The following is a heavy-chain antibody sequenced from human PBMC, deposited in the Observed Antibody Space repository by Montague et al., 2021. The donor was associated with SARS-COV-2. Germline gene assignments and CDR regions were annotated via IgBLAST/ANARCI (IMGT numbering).Heavy chain of an antibody. D-gene: IGHD3-22*01. Sequence: SLRLSCAASGFTFSSYTMHWVRQAPGKGLEWVAIISYDGSNAYYADSVKGRFTVSRDNSKRTLYLEMDSPRAEDTAVYYCAREGALVDIPMMAFDYWGQGTLVPVSS. CDR1: GFTFSSYT. CDR3: AREGALVDIPMMAFDY. V-gene: IGHV3-30*04. CDR2: ISYDGSNA. J-gene: IGHJ4*02.